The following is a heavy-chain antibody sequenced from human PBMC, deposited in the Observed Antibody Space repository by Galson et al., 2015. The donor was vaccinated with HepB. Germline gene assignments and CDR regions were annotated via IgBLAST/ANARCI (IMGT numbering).Heavy chain of an antibody. CDR1: GFTFDDYA. Sequence: SLRLSCAASGFTFDDYAMHWVRQAPGKGLEWVSGISWNSGSIGYADSVKGRFTISRDNAKNSLYLQMNSLRAEDTALYYCAKDLGGYRSGGSCYFRAYYYYGMDVWGQGTTVTVSS. V-gene: IGHV3-9*01. J-gene: IGHJ6*02. D-gene: IGHD2-15*01. CDR3: AKDLGGYRSGGSCYFRAYYYYGMDV. CDR2: ISWNSGSI.